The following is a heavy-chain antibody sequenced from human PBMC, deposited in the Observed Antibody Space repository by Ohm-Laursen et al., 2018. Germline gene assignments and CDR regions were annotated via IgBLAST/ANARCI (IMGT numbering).Heavy chain of an antibody. Sequence: SLRLSCAASGFTFSDYYMSWIRQAPGKGLEWVSYISSSGSTIYYADSVKGRFTISRDNAKNSLYLQMNSLRAEDTAVYYCARAVLVSRGQWLRLRYYLDYWGQGTLVTVSS. CDR3: ARAVLVSRGQWLRLRYYLDY. D-gene: IGHD5-12*01. CDR1: GFTFSDYY. CDR2: ISSSGSTI. V-gene: IGHV3-11*01. J-gene: IGHJ4*02.